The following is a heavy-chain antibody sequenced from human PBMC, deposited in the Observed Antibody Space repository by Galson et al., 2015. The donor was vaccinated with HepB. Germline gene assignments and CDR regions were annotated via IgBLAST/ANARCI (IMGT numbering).Heavy chain of an antibody. CDR2: INSDESST. D-gene: IGHD4-17*01. CDR3: AKEKPPGWDYGVYYSYGMDV. V-gene: IGHV3-74*01. J-gene: IGHJ6*02. CDR1: GFTFRRYW. Sequence: SLRLSCAASGFTFRRYWMHWVRQAPGKGLVWVSRINSDESSTGYADSVKGRFTISRDNVKNTVYLQMNSLRVDDTAVYYCAKEKPPGWDYGVYYSYGMDVWGQGTTITVSS.